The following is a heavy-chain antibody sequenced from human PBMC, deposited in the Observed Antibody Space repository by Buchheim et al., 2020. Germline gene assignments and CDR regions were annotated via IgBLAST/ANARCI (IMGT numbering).Heavy chain of an antibody. CDR2: IYYSGTT. D-gene: IGHD1-26*01. CDR3: ARVMRELLSDSYYYMDV. V-gene: IGHV4-39*01. Sequence: QLQLQESGPGLVKPSETLSLTCTVSGGSISSYSHYWGWIRQPPGKGLEWIGSIYYSGTTYYNPSLKSRVIISVDTSKNQFSLKLSSVTAADTAVYYCARVMRELLSDSYYYMDVWGKGTT. CDR1: GGSISSYSHY. J-gene: IGHJ6*03.